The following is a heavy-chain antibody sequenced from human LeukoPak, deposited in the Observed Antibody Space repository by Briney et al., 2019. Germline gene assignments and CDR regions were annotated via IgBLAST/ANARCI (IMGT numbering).Heavy chain of an antibody. CDR3: ARGRLWFGNNWFDP. Sequence: SETLSLTCALYGGSFSSYYWNWIRQPPGKGLEWIGEINHSGSSNYNPSLKNRVTISLDTSKNQFSLKLRSVTAADTAVYYCARGRLWFGNNWFDPWGQGTLVTVSS. CDR1: GGSFSSYY. V-gene: IGHV4-34*01. CDR2: INHSGSS. D-gene: IGHD3-10*01. J-gene: IGHJ5*02.